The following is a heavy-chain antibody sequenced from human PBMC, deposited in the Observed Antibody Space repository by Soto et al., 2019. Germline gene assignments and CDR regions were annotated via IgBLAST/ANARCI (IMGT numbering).Heavy chain of an antibody. J-gene: IGHJ6*02. CDR1: GYTXTGYY. CDR3: AREYGSGSYYHYYGMDV. D-gene: IGHD3-10*01. CDR2: INHNSGGT. V-gene: IGHV1-2*02. Sequence: SXKVSFRAAGYTXTGYYMDWVRQAPGQGLEWMGWINHNSGGTNYAQKFQGRGTTTRDTSISTAYMELSRLRSDDTAVYYCAREYGSGSYYHYYGMDVWGQGTTGTVS.